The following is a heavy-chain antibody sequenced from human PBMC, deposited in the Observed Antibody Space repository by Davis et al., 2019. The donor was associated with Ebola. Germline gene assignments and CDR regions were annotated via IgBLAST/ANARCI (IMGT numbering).Heavy chain of an antibody. J-gene: IGHJ4*02. CDR1: GFTFGDYA. D-gene: IGHD3/OR15-3a*01. CDR3: AKDLDLRGVYYFDY. CDR2: ISWHTVKT. V-gene: IGHV3-9*01. Sequence: SLKISCEASGFTFGDYAMHWVRQPPGQGLEWVASISWHTVKTGYSDSVKGRFTISRDNAKKSLYLQMNSLRAEDTAFYYCAKDLDLRGVYYFDYWGQGTLVTVSS.